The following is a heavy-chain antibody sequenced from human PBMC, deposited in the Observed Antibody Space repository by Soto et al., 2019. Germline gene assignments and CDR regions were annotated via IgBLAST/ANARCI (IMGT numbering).Heavy chain of an antibody. D-gene: IGHD2-21*02. J-gene: IGHJ4*02. V-gene: IGHV3-30-3*01. Sequence: GGSLRLSCAASGFTFSAYAFHWVRQAPGKGLEWLSVISYDGHETHYADSVEGRFIISRDSSKKTAYLQMNSLRGDDTAVYFCAADPVAVTGSFIDSWGQGTLVTVSS. CDR3: AADPVAVTGSFIDS. CDR2: ISYDGHET. CDR1: GFTFSAYA.